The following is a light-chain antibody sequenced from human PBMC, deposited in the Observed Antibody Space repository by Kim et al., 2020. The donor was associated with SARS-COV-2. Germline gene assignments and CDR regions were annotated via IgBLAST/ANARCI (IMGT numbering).Light chain of an antibody. CDR2: TAS. J-gene: IGKJ2*01. V-gene: IGKV1-9*01. CDR3: QQVNDYPHT. Sequence: SASVGDSVTITCRASQGISIYLALYQQKPGKAPKLLIHTASTLHSGVPSRFSGSGSGTDFTLTISSLQPEDFATYYCQQVNDYPHTFGQGTKLEI. CDR1: QGISIY.